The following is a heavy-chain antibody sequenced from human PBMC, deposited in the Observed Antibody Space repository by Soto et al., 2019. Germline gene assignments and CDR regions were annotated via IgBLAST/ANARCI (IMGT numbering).Heavy chain of an antibody. V-gene: IGHV3-30*18. J-gene: IGHJ4*02. Sequence: GGSLRLSCAARGFTFSSYGMHWVRQAPGKGLEWVAVISYDGSNKYYADSVKGRFTISRDNSKNTLYLQMNSLRAEDTAVYYCAKGGYDSSGYYGFDYWGQGTLVTV. CDR2: ISYDGSNK. D-gene: IGHD3-22*01. CDR3: AKGGYDSSGYYGFDY. CDR1: GFTFSSYG.